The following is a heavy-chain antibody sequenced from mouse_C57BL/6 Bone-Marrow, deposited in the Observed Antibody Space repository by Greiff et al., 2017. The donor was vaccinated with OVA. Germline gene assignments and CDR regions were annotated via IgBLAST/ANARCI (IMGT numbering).Heavy chain of an antibody. CDR1: GFTFSDYG. J-gene: IGHJ4*01. D-gene: IGHD1-1*01. CDR3: ARHNTTVVPYYAMDY. CDR2: ISNLAYSI. V-gene: IGHV5-15*04. Sequence: EVKVEESGGGLVQPGGSLKLSCAASGFTFSDYGMAWVRQAPRKGPEWVAFISNLAYSIYYADTVTGRFTISRENAKNTLYLEMSSLRSEDTAMYYCARHNTTVVPYYAMDYWGQGTSVTVSS.